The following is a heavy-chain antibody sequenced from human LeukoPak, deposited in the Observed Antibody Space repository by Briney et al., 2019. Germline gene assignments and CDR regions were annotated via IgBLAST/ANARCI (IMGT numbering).Heavy chain of an antibody. J-gene: IGHJ5*02. V-gene: IGHV1-24*01. CDR3: ARVVAAAVSGGDWFDP. CDR2: FDPEDGET. CDR1: GYTLTELS. Sequence: ASVKVSCKVSGYTLTELSMHWVRQAPGKGLEWMGGFDPEDGETIYAQKFQGRVTMTEDTSTDTAYMELSSLRSEDTAVYYCARVVAAAVSGGDWFDPWGQGTLVTVSS. D-gene: IGHD6-13*01.